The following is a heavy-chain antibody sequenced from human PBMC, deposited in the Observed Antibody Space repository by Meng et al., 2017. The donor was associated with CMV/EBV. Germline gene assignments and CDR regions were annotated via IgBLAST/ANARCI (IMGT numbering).Heavy chain of an antibody. CDR3: ARWSSPSLRFLEWSMRDPYYYYGMDV. D-gene: IGHD3-3*01. Sequence: GGSLRLSCAASGFTFSSYAMHWVRQAPGKGLKWVAVISYDGSNKYYADSVKGRFTISRDNSKNTLYLQMNSLRAEDTAVYYCARWSSPSLRFLEWSMRDPYYYYGMDVWGQGTTVTVSS. J-gene: IGHJ6*02. CDR1: GFTFSSYA. CDR2: ISYDGSNK. V-gene: IGHV3-30-3*01.